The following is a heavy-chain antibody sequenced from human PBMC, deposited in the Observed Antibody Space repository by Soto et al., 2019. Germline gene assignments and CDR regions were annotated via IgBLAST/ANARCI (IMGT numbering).Heavy chain of an antibody. CDR3: ASCAYSKNGY. D-gene: IGHD4-4*01. J-gene: IGHJ4*02. CDR1: GFTFCIYW. V-gene: IGHV3-7*01. Sequence: PGWSLRISCAASGFTFCIYWMSWVRQAPGKGLEWVANIKPDGSEKYYVVSVKGRFTISRDNAKNSLYLQTNSLRDEDTAVYFRASCAYSKNGYWGQGTLVSVSS. CDR2: IKPDGSEK.